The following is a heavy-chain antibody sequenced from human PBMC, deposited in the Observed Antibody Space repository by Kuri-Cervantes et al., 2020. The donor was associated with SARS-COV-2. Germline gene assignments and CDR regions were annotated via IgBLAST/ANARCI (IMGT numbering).Heavy chain of an antibody. CDR3: AREGYYDSSGYFDY. D-gene: IGHD3-22*01. J-gene: IGHJ4*02. Sequence: GESLKISCAASEFTFSSYSMNWVRQAPGKGLEWVSYISSSSSTIYYADSVKGRFTISRDNAKNSLYLQMNSLRDEDTAVYYCAREGYYDSSGYFDYWGQGTLVTVSS. V-gene: IGHV3-48*02. CDR2: ISSSSSTI. CDR1: EFTFSSYS.